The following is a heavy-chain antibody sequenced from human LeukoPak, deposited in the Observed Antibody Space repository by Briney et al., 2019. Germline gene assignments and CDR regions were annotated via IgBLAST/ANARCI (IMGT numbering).Heavy chain of an antibody. J-gene: IGHJ3*01. CDR3: AKVYCGGDCSDGYDF. D-gene: IGHD2-21*02. Sequence: GGSLRLSCAASGFTFDNYAMHWVRQGPGKGLEWVSGISWNSGSIGYADSVKGRFTISRDNAKNSLYLQMNSLRPEDSALYYCAKVYCGGDCSDGYDFWGQGTMVTVSS. CDR2: ISWNSGSI. CDR1: GFTFDNYA. V-gene: IGHV3-9*01.